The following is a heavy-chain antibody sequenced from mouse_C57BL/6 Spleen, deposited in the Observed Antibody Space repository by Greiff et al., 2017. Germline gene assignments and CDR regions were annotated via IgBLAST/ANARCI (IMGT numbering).Heavy chain of an antibody. CDR2: IWSGGST. CDR3: AKNHHYAMDY. CDR1: GFSLTSYG. Sequence: VKLVESGPGLVQPSQSLSITCTVSGFSLTSYGVHWVRQPPGKGLEWLGVIWSGGSTDYNAAFISRLSISKDNSKSQVFFKMNSLQADDTAIYYCAKNHHYAMDYWGQGTSVTVSS. J-gene: IGHJ4*01. V-gene: IGHV2-4*01.